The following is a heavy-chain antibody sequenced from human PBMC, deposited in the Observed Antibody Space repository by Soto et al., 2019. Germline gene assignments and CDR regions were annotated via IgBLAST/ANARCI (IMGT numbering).Heavy chain of an antibody. J-gene: IGHJ3*02. V-gene: IGHV4-30-2*01. CDR2: IYHSGST. CDR1: GGSISSGGYS. CDR3: ARGYYDFWSGYPGTSPDAFDI. Sequence: SETLSLTCAVSGGSISSGGYSWSWIRQPPGKGLEWIGYIYHSGSTYYNPSLKSRVTISVDRSKNQFSLKLSSVTAADTAVYYCARGYYDFWSGYPGTSPDAFDIWGQGTMVTVSS. D-gene: IGHD3-3*01.